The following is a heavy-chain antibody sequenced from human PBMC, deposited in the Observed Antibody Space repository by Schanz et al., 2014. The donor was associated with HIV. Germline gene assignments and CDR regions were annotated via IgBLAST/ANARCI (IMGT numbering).Heavy chain of an antibody. V-gene: IGHV3-33*08. D-gene: IGHD6-19*01. CDR1: GFTFSSYG. CDR2: IWFDGSNK. CDR3: ARGVPAHSSGWYLDY. Sequence: QVQLVESGGGVVQPGRSLRLSCAASGFTFSSYGMHWVRQAPGKGLEWVAVIWFDGSNKYYADSLKGRFAISRDQSTNTLYLQMNGLRAEDTAVYYCARGVPAHSSGWYLDYWGQGTLVIVSS. J-gene: IGHJ4*02.